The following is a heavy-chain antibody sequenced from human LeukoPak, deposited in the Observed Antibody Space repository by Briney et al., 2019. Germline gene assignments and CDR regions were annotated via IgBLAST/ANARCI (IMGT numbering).Heavy chain of an antibody. J-gene: IGHJ6*02. D-gene: IGHD1-26*01. CDR2: IRSKAYGGTT. CDR1: GFTFGDYA. CDR3: TRVRELLYYYYGMDV. Sequence: GRSLRLSCTASGFTFGDYAMSWVRQAPGKGLEWVGFIRSKAYGGTTEYAASVKGRFTISRDDSKSIAYLQMNSLKTEDTAVYYCTRVRELLYYYYGMDVWGRGTTVTVSS. V-gene: IGHV3-49*04.